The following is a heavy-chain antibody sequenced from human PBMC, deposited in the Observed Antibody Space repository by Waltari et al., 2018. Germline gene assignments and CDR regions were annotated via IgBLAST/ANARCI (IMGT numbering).Heavy chain of an antibody. CDR1: GYTFTGYY. J-gene: IGHJ4*02. Sequence: QVQLVQSGAEVKKPGASVKVSCKASGYTFTGYYMHWVRQAPGQGLEWMGWINPNSGGTNYAQKVKGRVTMTRDTSISTAYMELSRLRSDDTAVYYCARDLNPYYYDSSGYTYWGQGTLVTVSS. V-gene: IGHV1-2*02. D-gene: IGHD3-22*01. CDR2: INPNSGGT. CDR3: ARDLNPYYYDSSGYTY.